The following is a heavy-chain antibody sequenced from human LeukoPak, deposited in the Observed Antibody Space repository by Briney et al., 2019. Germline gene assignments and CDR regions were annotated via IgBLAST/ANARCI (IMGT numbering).Heavy chain of an antibody. Sequence: GGSLRLSCAASGFTFSSYAMSWVRQAPGKGLEWVSAISGSGGSTYYADSVKGRFTISRGNSKNTLYLQMNSLRAEDTAVYYCARDLRLVTSHYYYYYGMDVWGQGTTVTVSS. V-gene: IGHV3-23*01. CDR2: ISGSGGST. J-gene: IGHJ6*02. D-gene: IGHD6-19*01. CDR3: ARDLRLVTSHYYYYYGMDV. CDR1: GFTFSSYA.